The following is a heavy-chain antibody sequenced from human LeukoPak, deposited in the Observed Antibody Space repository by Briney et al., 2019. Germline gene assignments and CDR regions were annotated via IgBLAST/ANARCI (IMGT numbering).Heavy chain of an antibody. V-gene: IGHV3-30*02. CDR2: IRYDGSNE. CDR3: AKDALGIVVVPAASIDY. CDR1: GFTFSSYG. J-gene: IGHJ4*02. D-gene: IGHD2-2*01. Sequence: PGGSLRLSCAASGFTFSSYGMHWVRQAPGKGLEWVAFIRYDGSNEYYADSVKGRFTISRDSSKNTLYLQMNSLRAEDTAVYYCAKDALGIVVVPAASIDYWGQGTLVTVSS.